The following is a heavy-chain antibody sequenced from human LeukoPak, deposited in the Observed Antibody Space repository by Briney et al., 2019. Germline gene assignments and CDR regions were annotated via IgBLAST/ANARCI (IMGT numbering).Heavy chain of an antibody. V-gene: IGHV3-15*01. J-gene: IGHJ5*02. CDR3: ARATVTRWFDP. CDR2: IKSKTDGGTT. Sequence: GGSLRLSCAASGFTFSNAWMSWVRQAPGKGLEWVGRIKSKTDGGTTDYAAPVKGRFTISRDDSKNTLYLQMNSLRAEDTAVYYCARATVTRWFDPWGQGTLVTVSS. CDR1: GFTFSNAW. D-gene: IGHD4-17*01.